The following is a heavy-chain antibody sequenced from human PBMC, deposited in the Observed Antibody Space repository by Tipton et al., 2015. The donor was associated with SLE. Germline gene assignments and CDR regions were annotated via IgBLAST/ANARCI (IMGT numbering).Heavy chain of an antibody. J-gene: IGHJ3*02. D-gene: IGHD2-2*02. Sequence: TLSLTCSVSGGSISSSSYYWGWIRQSPGKGLEWIGSIYYSGSTYYNPSLKSRVTVSADTSKNQFSLKLSSVTAADTPVYYCARERGIVLEPVPIPPAFDIWGQGTMVTCSS. CDR2: IYYSGST. CDR1: GGSISSSSYY. V-gene: IGHV4-39*07. CDR3: ARERGIVLEPVPIPPAFDI.